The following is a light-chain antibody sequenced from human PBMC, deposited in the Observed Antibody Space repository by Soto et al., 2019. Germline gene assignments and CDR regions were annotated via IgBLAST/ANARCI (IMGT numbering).Light chain of an antibody. Sequence: QSVLTQPPSASGTPGQRVTISCSGSSSNIGSNHVNWYQQLPGTAPKLLIYINNQRPSGVPDRFSGSKSGTSASLAISGLQSEDEADYYCAAWDDSLNGVVFGGGTKLTVL. CDR2: INN. CDR1: SSNIGSNH. J-gene: IGLJ2*01. CDR3: AAWDDSLNGVV. V-gene: IGLV1-44*01.